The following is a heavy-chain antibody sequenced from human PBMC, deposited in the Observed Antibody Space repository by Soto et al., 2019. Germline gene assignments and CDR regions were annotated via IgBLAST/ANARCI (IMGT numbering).Heavy chain of an antibody. CDR1: GYTFTDYW. CDR3: ARARSITIFGVVGFEMDV. Sequence: PGESLKISCKGSGYTFTDYWINWVCQMPGKGLEWMGRIDPSDSYTKYSPSFQGHVTISADKSISTAYLERSSLEASDTAMYYCARARSITIFGVVGFEMDVWGQGTTVTVSS. V-gene: IGHV5-10-1*01. D-gene: IGHD3-3*01. CDR2: IDPSDSYT. J-gene: IGHJ6*02.